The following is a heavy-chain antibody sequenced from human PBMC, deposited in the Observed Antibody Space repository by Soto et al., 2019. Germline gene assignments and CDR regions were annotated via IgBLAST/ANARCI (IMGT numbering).Heavy chain of an antibody. V-gene: IGHV1-69*11. CDR2: IVPSLDTT. J-gene: IGHJ6*02. Sequence: QVHLVQSGTEVKKPGSSVKVSCKASGGTFSSSGFSWVRQAPGQGLEWMGMIVPSLDTTNYAQKFQARVTMTADEVTSTAYMELRSLRSEDTAVYYCARWPQPRYTADPYAVDVWGQGTRVIVSS. D-gene: IGHD3-16*02. CDR1: GGTFSSSG. CDR3: ARWPQPRYTADPYAVDV.